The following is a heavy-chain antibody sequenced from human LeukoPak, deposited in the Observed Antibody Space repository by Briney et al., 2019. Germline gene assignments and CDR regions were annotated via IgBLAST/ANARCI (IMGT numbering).Heavy chain of an antibody. CDR1: GGSISSYY. D-gene: IGHD6-19*01. Sequence: SETLSLTCTVSGGSISSYYWSWIRQPAGKGLEWIGRIYTSGSTNYNPSLKSRVTISVDTSKNQFSLKLSSVTAADTAVYYCARGHYSSGWTGFGYWGQGTLVTVSS. V-gene: IGHV4-4*07. J-gene: IGHJ4*02. CDR2: IYTSGST. CDR3: ARGHYSSGWTGFGY.